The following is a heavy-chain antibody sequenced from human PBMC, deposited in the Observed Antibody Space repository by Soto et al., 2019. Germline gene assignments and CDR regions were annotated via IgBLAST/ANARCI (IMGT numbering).Heavy chain of an antibody. CDR2: ISVYNGNT. V-gene: IGHV1-18*01. CDR3: ARGRDAAAGTFAYFYGMDV. CDR1: GYTFSSYG. J-gene: IGHJ6*02. Sequence: QVQLVQSGSEVKRPGASVQVSCKASGYTFSSYGISWVRQAPGQGPAWMGWISVYNGNTNYAQRFHGRVPMTTDTSTTTAFMELRSLRSDDTAVYYCARGRDAAAGTFAYFYGMDVWGQGTAVTVSS. D-gene: IGHD6-13*01.